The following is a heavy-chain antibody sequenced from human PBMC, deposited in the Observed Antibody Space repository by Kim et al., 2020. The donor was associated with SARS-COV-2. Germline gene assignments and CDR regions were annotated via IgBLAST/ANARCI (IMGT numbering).Heavy chain of an antibody. CDR3: AREVGFGELFPDY. CDR2: IYYSGST. CDR1: GGSISSYY. J-gene: IGHJ4*02. D-gene: IGHD3-10*01. V-gene: IGHV4-59*01. Sequence: SETLSLTCTVSGGSISSYYWSWIRQPPGKGLEWIGYIYYSGSTNYNPSLKSRVTISVDTSKNQFSLKLSSVTAADTAVYYCAREVGFGELFPDYWGQGTLVTVSS.